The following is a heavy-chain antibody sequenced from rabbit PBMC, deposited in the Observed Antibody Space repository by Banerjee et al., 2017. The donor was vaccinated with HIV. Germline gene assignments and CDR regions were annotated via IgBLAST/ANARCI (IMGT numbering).Heavy chain of an antibody. V-gene: IGHV1S40*01. CDR1: GFDFSSNV. CDR2: IDAGSGGST. J-gene: IGHJ4*01. CDR3: ARGGYSGISHLNL. D-gene: IGHD7-1*01. Sequence: QSLEESGGGLVKPEGPLTLTCTASGFDFSSNVMCWVRQAPGKGLEWIACIDAGSGGSTYYASWAKGRFTISKTSSTTVTLQMTSLTAADTATYFCARGGYSGISHLNLWGPGTLVTVS.